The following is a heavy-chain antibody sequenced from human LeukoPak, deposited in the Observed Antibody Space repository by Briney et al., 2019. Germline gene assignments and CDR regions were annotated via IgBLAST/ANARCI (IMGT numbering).Heavy chain of an antibody. CDR1: GGHICSHF. J-gene: IGHJ4*02. V-gene: IGHV4-59*11. D-gene: IGHD1-7*01. Sequence: SETLSLTCSVSGGHICSHFWSWLRQPPGKALEWFGYIYYSGSTNYHPSLKSRVTISVDTSKNQFSLKLSSVAAADTAVYYCARDGITGTDFDYWGQGTLVTVSS. CDR2: IYYSGST. CDR3: ARDGITGTDFDY.